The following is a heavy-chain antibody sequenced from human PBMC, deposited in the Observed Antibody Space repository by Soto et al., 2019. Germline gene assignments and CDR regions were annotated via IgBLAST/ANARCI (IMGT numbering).Heavy chain of an antibody. CDR2: IDPSDSYT. Sequence: GESLKISCKGSGYSFTSYCISWVRQMPGKGLEWMGRIDPSDSYTKYSPSFQGHVTISADKSISTAYLQWSSLKASDSAIYYCARHLYCGGDCYYWFDPWGQGTLVTV. V-gene: IGHV5-10-1*01. J-gene: IGHJ5*02. D-gene: IGHD2-21*02. CDR1: GYSFTSYC. CDR3: ARHLYCGGDCYYWFDP.